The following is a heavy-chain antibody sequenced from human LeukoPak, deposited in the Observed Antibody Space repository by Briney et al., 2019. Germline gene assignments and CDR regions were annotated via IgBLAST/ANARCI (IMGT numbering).Heavy chain of an antibody. Sequence: GGSLRLSCAASGFTFSSYWMHWVRQAPGKGLEWVSVFYVGGATYYADSVKGRFTISRDNSENTLYLQMKSLRAEDTAVYYCARGDGYNFFDYWGQGTLDTVSS. J-gene: IGHJ4*02. CDR1: GFTFSSYW. CDR3: ARGDGYNFFDY. D-gene: IGHD5-24*01. V-gene: IGHV3-53*01. CDR2: FYVGGAT.